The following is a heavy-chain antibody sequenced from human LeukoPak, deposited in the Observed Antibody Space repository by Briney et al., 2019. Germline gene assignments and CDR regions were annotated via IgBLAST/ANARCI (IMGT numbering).Heavy chain of an antibody. CDR1: GYTFTGYY. D-gene: IGHD5-24*01. CDR2: INPNSGGT. CDR3: AREVEMATIFFDY. Sequence: ASVKVSCKASGYTFTGYYMHWVRQAPGQGLEWMGRINPNSGGTNYAQKFQGRVTMTRDTSISTAYMELSRLRSDDTTVYYCAREVEMATIFFDYWGQGTLVTVSS. V-gene: IGHV1-2*06. J-gene: IGHJ4*02.